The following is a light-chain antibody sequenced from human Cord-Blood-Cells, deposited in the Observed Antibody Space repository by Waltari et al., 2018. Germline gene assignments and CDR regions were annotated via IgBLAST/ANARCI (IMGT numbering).Light chain of an antibody. CDR3: CSYAGSITV. CDR2: EVS. Sequence: QSALTQPASVSGSPGQSITISCTGTSSDVGSYNLVSWYQQHPGKAPKLMIYEVSKLPSVVSNRFPGSKTGNTASLTIAGVQAEDEADYYCCSYAGSITVFGGGTKLTVL. CDR1: SSDVGSYNL. V-gene: IGLV2-23*02. J-gene: IGLJ3*02.